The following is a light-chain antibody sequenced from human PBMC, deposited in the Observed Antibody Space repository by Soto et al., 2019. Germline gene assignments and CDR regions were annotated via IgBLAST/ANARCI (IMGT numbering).Light chain of an antibody. CDR1: SSDVGSYNL. J-gene: IGLJ2*01. V-gene: IGLV2-23*03. CDR2: EGS. Sequence: QSALTQPASVSGSPGQSITISCTVTSSDVGSYNLVSWYQQHPGKAPKLMIYEGSKRPSGVSNRFSGSKSGNTASLTISGLQAEDEADYYCCSYAGSSTFAFGGGTKLTVL. CDR3: CSYAGSSTFA.